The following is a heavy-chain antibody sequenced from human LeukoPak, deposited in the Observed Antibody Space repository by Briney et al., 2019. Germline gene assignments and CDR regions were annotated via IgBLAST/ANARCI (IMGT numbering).Heavy chain of an antibody. CDR1: GGSINNYY. J-gene: IGHJ6*02. CDR3: ARDRITMVRGALRYYGMDV. V-gene: IGHV4-59*01. CDR2: IYYSGST. D-gene: IGHD3-10*01. Sequence: KPSETLSLTCTVSGGSINNYYWSWIRQPPGKGLEWIWYIYYSGSTNYNPSLKSRVTISVDTSKNQFSLKLNSVTAADTAVYYCARDRITMVRGALRYYGMDVWGQGTTVTVSS.